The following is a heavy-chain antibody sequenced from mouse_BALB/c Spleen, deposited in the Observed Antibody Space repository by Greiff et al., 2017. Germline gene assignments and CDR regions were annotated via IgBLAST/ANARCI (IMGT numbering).Heavy chain of an antibody. J-gene: IGHJ4*01. Sequence: QVQLQQSGPELVKPGASVKISCKASGFAFSSSWMNWVKQRPGQGLEWIGRIYPGDGDTNYNGKCKGKATMTADKSSSTAYMQLSSLTSVDSAVYFSERDGYPDYAMDYWGQGTSVTVSA. D-gene: IGHD2-3*01. V-gene: IGHV1-82*01. CDR3: ERDGYPDYAMDY. CDR1: GFAFSSSW. CDR2: IYPGDGDT.